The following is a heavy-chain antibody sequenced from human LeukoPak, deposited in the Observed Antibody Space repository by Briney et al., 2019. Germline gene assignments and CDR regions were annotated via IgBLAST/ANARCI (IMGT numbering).Heavy chain of an antibody. V-gene: IGHV1-2*02. Sequence: ASVKVSCKASGYTFSGYYMHWVRQAPGQGLEWMGWINPNSGGTNYAQKFQGRVTMTRDTSISTAYMELSRLRSDDTAMYYCARSGSSSSWGLIDYWGQGTLVTVSS. CDR1: GYTFSGYY. D-gene: IGHD6-13*01. CDR3: ARSGSSSSWGLIDY. J-gene: IGHJ4*02. CDR2: INPNSGGT.